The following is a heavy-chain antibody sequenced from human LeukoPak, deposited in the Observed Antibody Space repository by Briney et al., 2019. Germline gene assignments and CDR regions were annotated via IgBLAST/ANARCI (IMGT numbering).Heavy chain of an antibody. CDR1: GYTFTSYA. V-gene: IGHV1-3*01. CDR3: ARGLIIGYCSSTSCSNWFDP. Sequence: ASVKVSCKASGYTFTSYAMHWVRQAPGQRLEWMGWINAGNGNTKYSQKFQGRVTITRDTSASTAYMELSSLRSEDTAVYYCARGLIIGYCSSTSCSNWFDPWGQGTLVTVSS. CDR2: INAGNGNT. J-gene: IGHJ5*02. D-gene: IGHD2-2*01.